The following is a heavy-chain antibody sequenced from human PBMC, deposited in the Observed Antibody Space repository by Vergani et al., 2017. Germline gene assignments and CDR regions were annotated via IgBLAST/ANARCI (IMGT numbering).Heavy chain of an antibody. Sequence: QVQLQESGPGLVKPSETLSLTCTVSGGSISSYYWSWIRQPAGKGLEWIGRIYTSGSTNYNPSLKSRVTMSVDTSKNQFSLKLSSVTAADTAVYYCARDSPYCSSTSCYTNYYYYGMDVWGQGTTVTVSS. J-gene: IGHJ6*02. D-gene: IGHD2-2*02. V-gene: IGHV4-4*07. CDR2: IYTSGST. CDR3: ARDSPYCSSTSCYTNYYYYGMDV. CDR1: GGSISSYY.